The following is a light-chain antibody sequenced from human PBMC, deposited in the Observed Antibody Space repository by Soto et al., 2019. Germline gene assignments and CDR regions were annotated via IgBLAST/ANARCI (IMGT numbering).Light chain of an antibody. CDR3: QTWGTGPWV. Sequence: QLLLTQSPSASASLGASVNLTCTLSSGHSTYAIAWHQQQPEKGPRYLMILNSDGSHSKGDGIPDRFSGSSSGAERYLTISSLQSEDEADYYCQTWGTGPWVFGGGTKLTVL. CDR2: LNSDGSH. J-gene: IGLJ3*02. V-gene: IGLV4-69*01. CDR1: SGHSTYA.